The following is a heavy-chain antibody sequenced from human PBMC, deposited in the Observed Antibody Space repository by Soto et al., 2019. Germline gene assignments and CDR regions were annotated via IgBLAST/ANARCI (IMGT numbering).Heavy chain of an antibody. D-gene: IGHD3-16*01. V-gene: IGHV1-69*02. CDR1: GGTFSSYT. J-gene: IGHJ6*02. Sequence: QVQLVQSGAEVKKPGSSVKVSCKASGGTFSSYTISWVRQAPGQGLEWMGRIIPILGIPNYAQKFQGRVTITADKSTSTAYMVLSSLRSEDTAVYYCATFRGSYGMDVWGQGTTVTVSS. CDR3: ATFRGSYGMDV. CDR2: IIPILGIP.